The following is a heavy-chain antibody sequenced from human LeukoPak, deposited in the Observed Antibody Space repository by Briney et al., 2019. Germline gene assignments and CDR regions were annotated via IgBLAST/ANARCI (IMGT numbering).Heavy chain of an antibody. D-gene: IGHD3-16*01. CDR3: AFTQFGDAFDI. J-gene: IGHJ3*02. Sequence: SETLSLTCTVSGGSISSSSYYWGWIRQPPGKGLEWIGSIYHSGSTYYNPSLKSRVTISVDTSKNQFSLKLSSVAAADTAVYYCAFTQFGDAFDIWGQGTMVTVSS. V-gene: IGHV4-39*01. CDR2: IYHSGST. CDR1: GGSISSSSYY.